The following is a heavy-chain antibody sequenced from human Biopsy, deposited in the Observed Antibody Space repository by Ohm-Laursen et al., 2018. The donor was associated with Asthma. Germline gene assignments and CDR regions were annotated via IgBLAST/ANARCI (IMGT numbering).Heavy chain of an antibody. CDR3: ARDKPSHIDYYYGMDV. Sequence: SLRLCCAASGFTFSSYAMHWVRQAPGKGLEWVAGISYDGSNKYYADSVKGRFTISRDNSKNTLYLQMNSLRAEDTAVYYCARDKPSHIDYYYGMDVWGQGTTVTVSS. V-gene: IGHV3-30-3*01. CDR1: GFTFSSYA. J-gene: IGHJ6*02. CDR2: ISYDGSNK.